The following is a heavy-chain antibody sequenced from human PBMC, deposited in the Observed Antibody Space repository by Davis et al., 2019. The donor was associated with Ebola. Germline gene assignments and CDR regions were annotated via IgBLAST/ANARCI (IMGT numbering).Heavy chain of an antibody. V-gene: IGHV3-21*04. CDR3: AKAIYGGDYYYYGMDV. CDR2: ISSSSSYI. J-gene: IGHJ6*04. D-gene: IGHD2-2*02. Sequence: GESLKISCAASGFTFSSYSMNWVRQAPGKGLEWVSSISSSSSYIYYADSVKGRFTISRDNAKNSLYLQMNSLRAEDTALYYCAKAIYGGDYYYYGMDVWGKGTTVTVSS. CDR1: GFTFSSYS.